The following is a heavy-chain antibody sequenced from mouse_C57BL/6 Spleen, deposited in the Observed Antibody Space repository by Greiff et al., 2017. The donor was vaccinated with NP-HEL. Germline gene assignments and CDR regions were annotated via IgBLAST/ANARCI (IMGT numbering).Heavy chain of an antibody. CDR2: INPYNGDT. D-gene: IGHD1-1*01. J-gene: IGHJ4*01. CDR1: GYSFTGYF. V-gene: IGHV1-20*01. CDR3: ARTSATVVAGEYYAMDY. Sequence: VQLQQSGPELVKPGDSVKLSCTASGYSFTGYFMNWVMQSHGKSLEWIGRINPYNGDTFYTQKFKGKATLTVDNSSSTAHLELRSLTSEDSAVYYCARTSATVVAGEYYAMDYWGQGTSVTVSS.